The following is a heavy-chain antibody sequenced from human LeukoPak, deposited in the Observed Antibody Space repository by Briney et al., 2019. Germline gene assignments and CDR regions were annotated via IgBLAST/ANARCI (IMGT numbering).Heavy chain of an antibody. J-gene: IGHJ4*02. CDR2: LYYSGST. Sequence: PSETLSLTCTVSGGSISSSSYYWVWIRQPPGKGLEWIGRLYYSGSTHYKPSLKSRVAIFVDTSKNQFSLRLSPVTAADAAVYYCARNYYDGSGYYFWGQGTQVTVSS. CDR1: GGSISSSSYY. D-gene: IGHD3-22*01. CDR3: ARNYYDGSGYYF. V-gene: IGHV4-39*01.